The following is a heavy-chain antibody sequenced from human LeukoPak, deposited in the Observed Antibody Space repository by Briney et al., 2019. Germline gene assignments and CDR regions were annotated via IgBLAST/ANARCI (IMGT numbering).Heavy chain of an antibody. CDR1: GGAIGKYY. D-gene: IGHD3-16*01. CDR2: IYSSGST. V-gene: IGHV4-4*07. J-gene: IGHJ5*02. CDR3: ARGGWFDP. Sequence: MSSETLSLTCTVSGGAIGKYYWSWIRQPAGKGLQWVGRIYSSGSTDYNPSLKSRVTMSVDTSKNQFSLKLTSVTAADTGVYYCARGGWFDPWGLGTLVTVSS.